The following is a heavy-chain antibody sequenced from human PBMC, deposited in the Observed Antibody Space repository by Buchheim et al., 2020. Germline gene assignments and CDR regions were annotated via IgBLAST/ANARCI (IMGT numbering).Heavy chain of an antibody. CDR3: APLWFGEGGMDV. CDR1: GFTFSSYG. D-gene: IGHD3-10*01. V-gene: IGHV3-33*01. J-gene: IGHJ6*02. CDR2: IWYDGSNK. Sequence: QVQLVESGGGVVQPGRSLRLSCAASGFTFSSYGMHWVRQAPGKGLEWVAVIWYDGSNKYYADSVKGRFTISRDNAKNSLYLQMNSLRDEDTAVYYCAPLWFGEGGMDVWGQGTT.